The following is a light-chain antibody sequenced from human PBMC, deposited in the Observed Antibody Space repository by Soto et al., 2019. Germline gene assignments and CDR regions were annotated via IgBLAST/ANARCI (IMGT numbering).Light chain of an antibody. CDR3: QQYGRSPPSWT. J-gene: IGKJ1*01. V-gene: IGKV3-20*01. CDR2: GAS. Sequence: ETVLTQSPGTLSLSPGERATLSCRASQSVSSSDLAWYQQKPGQAPRFLIYGASRRATGIPDRFSGSGSGTDFTLTISRLEPEDFAVYYCQQYGRSPPSWTFGQGTKVEIK. CDR1: QSVSSSD.